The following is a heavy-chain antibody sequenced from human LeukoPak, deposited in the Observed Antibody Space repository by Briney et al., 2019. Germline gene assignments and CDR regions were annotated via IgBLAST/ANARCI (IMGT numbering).Heavy chain of an antibody. V-gene: IGHV3-64*01. CDR2: ISNTGGFT. CDR1: GFTFSSYA. CDR3: ARGRVLLNYFDS. Sequence: GGSLRLSCAASGFTFSSYAMYWDRQPPAKGLEYVSAISNTGGFTYYATSVEDRFTISRDNSKNTVYLQMGSLTPADMGVYYCARGRVLLNYFDSWGQGTLVTVSS. J-gene: IGHJ4*02.